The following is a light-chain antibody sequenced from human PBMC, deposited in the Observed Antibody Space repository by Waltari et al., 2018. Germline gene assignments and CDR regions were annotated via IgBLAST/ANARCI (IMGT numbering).Light chain of an antibody. CDR2: IND. CDR1: SSNIGRNT. Sequence: QSVLTQPPSASGTPGQRVIISCSGSSSNIGRNTVNLYQQVPGTAPRLVMFINDQRPSGVPDRFSASKSGTSASLAISGLQSEDEADYYCAAWDDSLSAWLFGGGTKLTVL. V-gene: IGLV1-44*01. CDR3: AAWDDSLSAWL. J-gene: IGLJ2*01.